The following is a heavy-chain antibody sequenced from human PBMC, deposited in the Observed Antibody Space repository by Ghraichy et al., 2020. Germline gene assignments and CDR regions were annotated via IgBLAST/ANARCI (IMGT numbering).Heavy chain of an antibody. V-gene: IGHV3-23*01. CDR1: GITFNSCA. J-gene: IGHJ4*02. CDR3: ASGTPGINGRLGY. Sequence: GGSLRLSCAASGITFNSCAMSWVRQAPGKGLQWVSAIVGSDASTYYADSVRGRFTISRDNSDNTLSLQMNRLRVDDTAMYYCASGTPGINGRLGYWGQGTLVTVSS. D-gene: IGHD1-1*01. CDR2: IVGSDAST.